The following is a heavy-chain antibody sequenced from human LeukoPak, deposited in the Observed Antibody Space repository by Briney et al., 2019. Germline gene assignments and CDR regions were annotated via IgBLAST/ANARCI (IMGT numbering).Heavy chain of an antibody. V-gene: IGHV3-23*01. D-gene: IGHD5-18*01. CDR3: ARLPDTAMVTGWFDP. CDR1: GFTFNSFA. J-gene: IGHJ5*02. CDR2: ISATGGDT. Sequence: PGGSLRLSCAASGFTFNSFAMSWVRQAPGKGLEWVSTISATGGDTYYADSVKGRFTISRDNAKNSLYLQMNSLRAEDTAVYYCARLPDTAMVTGWFDPWGQGTLVTVSS.